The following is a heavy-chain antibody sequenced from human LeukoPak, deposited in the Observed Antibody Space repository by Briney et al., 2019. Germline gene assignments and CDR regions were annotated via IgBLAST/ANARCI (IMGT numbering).Heavy chain of an antibody. CDR2: INGTGGST. CDR1: AFTFSSYS. CDR3: ARDIAGRGYYYYMDV. J-gene: IGHJ6*03. Sequence: PGGSLRLSCAASAFTFSSYSMNWVRQAPGKGREWGSGINGTGGSTGYADSVKGRFTISRDKAKNSLYLQMNSLRGEDTALYYCARDIAGRGYYYYMDVWGKGTTVTVSS. D-gene: IGHD6-6*01. V-gene: IGHV3-20*04.